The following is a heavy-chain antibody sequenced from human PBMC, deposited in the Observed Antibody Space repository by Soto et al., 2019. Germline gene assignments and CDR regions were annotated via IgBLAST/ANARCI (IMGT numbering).Heavy chain of an antibody. V-gene: IGHV1-18*01. CDR3: ARVGYSYGQNLVRHYGMDV. Sequence: ASVKVSCKASGYTFTSYGISWVRQAPGQGLEWMGWISAYNGNTNYAQKLQGRVTMTTDTSTSTAYMELRSLRSDDTAVYYCARVGYSYGQNLVRHYGMDVWGQGTTVTVSS. CDR1: GYTFTSYG. D-gene: IGHD5-18*01. J-gene: IGHJ6*02. CDR2: ISAYNGNT.